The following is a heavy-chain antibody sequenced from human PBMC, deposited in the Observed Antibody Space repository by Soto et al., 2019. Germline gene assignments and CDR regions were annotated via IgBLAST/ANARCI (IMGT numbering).Heavy chain of an antibody. J-gene: IGHJ6*02. V-gene: IGHV3-23*01. D-gene: IGHD3-10*01. CDR1: GFTFSSYA. Sequence: EVQLLESGGGLVQPGGSLRLSCAASGFTFSSYAMSWVRQAPGKGLEWVSAISGSGGSTYYADSVKGRFTISRDNSKNKLYLQMNSLRAEDTAVYYFAKGGGGVYYYYGMDVWGQGTTVTVSS. CDR3: AKGGGGVYYYYGMDV. CDR2: ISGSGGST.